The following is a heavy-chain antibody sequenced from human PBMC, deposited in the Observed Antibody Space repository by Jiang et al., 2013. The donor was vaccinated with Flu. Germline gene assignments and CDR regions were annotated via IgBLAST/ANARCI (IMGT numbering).Heavy chain of an antibody. CDR1: GGTFSSYA. Sequence: EVKKPGSSVKVSCKASGGTFSSYAISWVRQAPGQGLEWMGGIIPIFGTANYAQKFQGRVTITADESTSTAYMELSSLRSEDTAVYYCARDQSRLSDIVVVVAATDHLYNWFDPWGQGTLVTVSS. CDR2: IIPIFGTA. V-gene: IGHV1-69*01. CDR3: ARDQSRLSDIVVVVAATDHLYNWFDP. D-gene: IGHD2-15*01. J-gene: IGHJ5*02.